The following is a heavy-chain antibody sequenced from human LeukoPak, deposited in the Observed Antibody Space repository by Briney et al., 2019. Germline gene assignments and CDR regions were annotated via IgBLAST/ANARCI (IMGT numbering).Heavy chain of an antibody. CDR3: TRGQYGYSSRLDS. CDR2: IRSKAYGGTR. D-gene: IGHD6-19*01. V-gene: IGHV3-49*04. Sequence: GGSLRLSCTSSGFTFDDFLMSWVRQAPGKGLEWVGFIRSKAYGGTRQYAASVNGRFTISRDDSKNIAYLQMNSLKTEDTAVYYCTRGQYGYSSRLDSWGQGTLVTVSS. CDR1: GFTFDDFL. J-gene: IGHJ4*02.